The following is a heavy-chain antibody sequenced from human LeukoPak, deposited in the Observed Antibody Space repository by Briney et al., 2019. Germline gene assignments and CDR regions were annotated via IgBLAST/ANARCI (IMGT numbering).Heavy chain of an antibody. CDR3: VKGPVPYYDFWSGPKHYGMDV. D-gene: IGHD3-3*01. CDR2: ISSNGGST. J-gene: IGHJ6*02. Sequence: GGPLRLSCSASGFTFSSYAMHWVRQAPGKGLEYVSAISSNGGSTYYADSVKGRFTISRDNSKNTLYLQMSSLRAEDTAVYYCVKGPVPYYDFWSGPKHYGMDVWGQGTTVTVSS. CDR1: GFTFSSYA. V-gene: IGHV3-64D*06.